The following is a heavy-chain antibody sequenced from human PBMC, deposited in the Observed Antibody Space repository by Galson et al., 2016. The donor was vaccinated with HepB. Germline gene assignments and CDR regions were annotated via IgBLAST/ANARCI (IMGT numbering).Heavy chain of an antibody. CDR3: AKNSRWIQLWLPSGYNWFDP. CDR1: GYTFTDYY. D-gene: IGHD5-18*01. CDR2: INPNSGGT. Sequence: SVKVSCKASGYTFTDYYMHWVRQAPGQGLEWMGWINPNSGGTNYAQQFQGRVTMTRDTSISTAYMELSRLRSDDTAVYYCAKNSRWIQLWLPSGYNWFDPWGQGTLVTVSS. V-gene: IGHV1-2*02. J-gene: IGHJ5*02.